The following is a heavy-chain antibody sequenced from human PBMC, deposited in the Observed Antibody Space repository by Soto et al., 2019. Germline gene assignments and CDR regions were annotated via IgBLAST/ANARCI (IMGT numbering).Heavy chain of an antibody. D-gene: IGHD2-2*01. Sequence: KVSCKASGGTFSSDSISWVRQAPGQGLEWMGRIIPILGVADYAQKFRGRVTITADKSTSTAYMELSSLRSEDTAVYYCAKHVSHASSIHQWGRGTLVTVSS. CDR1: GGTFSSDS. V-gene: IGHV1-69*02. CDR2: IIPILGVA. J-gene: IGHJ4*02. CDR3: AKHVSHASSIHQ.